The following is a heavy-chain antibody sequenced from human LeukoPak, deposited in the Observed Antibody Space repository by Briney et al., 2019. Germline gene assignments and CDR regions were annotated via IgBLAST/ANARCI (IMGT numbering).Heavy chain of an antibody. Sequence: ASVEVSCKASGYTFTSCDINWVRQARGQGLEGRGWMNPNSGNTGYAQTFQGRVTLTSNSSITTAHMEQRRLRSEDTAVYYCARTGPITMVRGVIYYYGMDVWGQGTTVTVSS. CDR2: MNPNSGNT. V-gene: IGHV1-8*01. CDR3: ARTGPITMVRGVIYYYGMDV. J-gene: IGHJ6*02. D-gene: IGHD3-10*01. CDR1: GYTFTSCD.